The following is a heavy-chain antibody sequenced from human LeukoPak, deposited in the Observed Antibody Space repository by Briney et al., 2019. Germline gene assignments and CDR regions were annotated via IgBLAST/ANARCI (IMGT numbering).Heavy chain of an antibody. Sequence: SETLSLTCAVYGGSFSGYYWSWIRQPPGKGLEWIGEINHSGSTNCNPSLKSRVTISVDTSKNQFSLKLSSVTAADTAVYYCARGMPPLYCTNGVCYKRWFDPWGQGTLVTVSS. D-gene: IGHD2-8*01. J-gene: IGHJ5*02. CDR3: ARGMPPLYCTNGVCYKRWFDP. CDR1: GGSFSGYY. V-gene: IGHV4-34*01. CDR2: INHSGST.